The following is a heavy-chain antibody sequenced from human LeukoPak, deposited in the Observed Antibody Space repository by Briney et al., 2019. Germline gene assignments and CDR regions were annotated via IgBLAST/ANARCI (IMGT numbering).Heavy chain of an antibody. V-gene: IGHV4-34*01. CDR1: GGSFSGYY. D-gene: IGHD3-16*01. Sequence: SETLSLTCAVYGGSFSGYYWSWIRQPPGKGLEWIGEINHSGSTNYNPSLKSRVTISVDTSKNQFSLKLSSVTAADTAVYYCARHRFGHLFDTWGQGTLVTVSS. CDR3: ARHRFGHLFDT. CDR2: INHSGST. J-gene: IGHJ4*02.